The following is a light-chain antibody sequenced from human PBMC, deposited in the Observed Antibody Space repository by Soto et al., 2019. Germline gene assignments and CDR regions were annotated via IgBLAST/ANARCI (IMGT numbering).Light chain of an antibody. J-gene: IGLJ3*02. CDR2: EVT. Sequence: QSALTQPPSASGSPGQSVTISCTGTSSDVGGYNYVSWYQQHPPKAPKLMIYEVTRRPSGVPDRFSGSKSGNTASLTVSGLQAEDEADYYCSSHAGINNVVFGGGTKVTVL. CDR3: SSHAGINNVV. CDR1: SSDVGGYNY. V-gene: IGLV2-8*01.